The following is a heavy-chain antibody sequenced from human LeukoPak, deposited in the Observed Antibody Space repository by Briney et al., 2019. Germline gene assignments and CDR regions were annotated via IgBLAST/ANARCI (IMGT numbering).Heavy chain of an antibody. CDR3: ARHITNSGSAFDL. Sequence: SETLSLTCTVSDGSISGYYWGWIRQAPGRGLEWIAYIHYTGINNYNPSLKSRTAISVDTSTNQFSLKLTSVTAADTAMYYCARHITNSGSAFDLWGRGTLVTVSS. CDR2: IHYTGIN. V-gene: IGHV4-59*08. D-gene: IGHD3-10*01. J-gene: IGHJ2*01. CDR1: DGSISGYY.